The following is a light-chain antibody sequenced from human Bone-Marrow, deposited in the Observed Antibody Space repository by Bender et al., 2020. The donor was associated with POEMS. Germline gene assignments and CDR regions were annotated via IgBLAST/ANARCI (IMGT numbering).Light chain of an antibody. CDR2: EGS. CDR3: CSFATSNTWV. J-gene: IGLJ3*02. CDR1: SSDVGSYYL. V-gene: IGLV2-23*01. Sequence: QSALAQPASVSGSPGQSITISCTGTSSDVGSYYLVSWYQQYPGKAPKLLIYEGSKRPSGVSDRFSGSRSGNTASLTISGLQAEDEADYYCCSFATSNTWVFGGGTKVTVL.